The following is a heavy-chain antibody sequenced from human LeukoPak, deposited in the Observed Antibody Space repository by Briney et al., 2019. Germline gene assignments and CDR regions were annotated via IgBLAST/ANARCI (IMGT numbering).Heavy chain of an antibody. V-gene: IGHV3-23*01. Sequence: GGSLRLSCAASGFTFSSYAMSWGRQAPGKGLELVSASSGSCGSTYYADSVKGRFTISRDNSKNTLYLQMNSLRAEDTAGYCCAKDGGVIVGAQPPPGMDVWGQGTTVTVSS. CDR2: SSGSCGST. CDR1: GFTFSSYA. D-gene: IGHD1-26*01. J-gene: IGHJ6*02. CDR3: AKDGGVIVGAQPPPGMDV.